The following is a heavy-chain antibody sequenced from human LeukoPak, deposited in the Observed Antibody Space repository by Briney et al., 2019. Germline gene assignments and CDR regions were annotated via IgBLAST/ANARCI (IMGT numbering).Heavy chain of an antibody. Sequence: GESLKIPCKGSGYSFTSYWIGWVRQMPGKGLEGMGIIYPGDSDTRYSPSFQGQVTISADKSISTAYLQWSSLKASDTAMYYCAKTIHTAAGYYYYYGMDVWGQGTTVTVSS. CDR3: AKTIHTAAGYYYYYGMDV. J-gene: IGHJ6*02. CDR1: GYSFTSYW. V-gene: IGHV5-51*01. D-gene: IGHD6-13*01. CDR2: IYPGDSDT.